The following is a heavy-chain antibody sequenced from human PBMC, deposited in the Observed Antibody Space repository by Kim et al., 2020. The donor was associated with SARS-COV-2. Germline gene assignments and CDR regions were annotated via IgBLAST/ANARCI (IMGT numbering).Heavy chain of an antibody. V-gene: IGHV4-31*03. CDR1: GGSISSGDYY. Sequence: SETLSLTCTVSGGSISSGDYYWSWIRQHPGKGLEWIGHIYYRWSTYYNPSLESRLTMSVDTSKNQFSLKLTSVTAADTAIYYCARDNWTGGGSNFFDYWGQGTLVTVPS. J-gene: IGHJ4*02. CDR2: IYYRWST. CDR3: ARDNWTGGGSNFFDY. D-gene: IGHD2-8*02.